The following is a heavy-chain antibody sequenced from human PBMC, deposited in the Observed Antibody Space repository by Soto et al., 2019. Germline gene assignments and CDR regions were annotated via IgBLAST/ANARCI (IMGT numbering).Heavy chain of an antibody. D-gene: IGHD6-13*01. CDR1: GGSISSGGYY. CDR2: IYYSGST. J-gene: IGHJ5*02. Sequence: QVQLQESGPGLVKPSQTLSLTCTVSGGSISSGGYYWSWIRQHPGKVLEWIGYIYYSGSTYYNPSLKSRVTISVDTSKNQFSLKLSSVTAADTAVYYCARVVHPEKQQLDNWFDPWGQGTLVTVSS. V-gene: IGHV4-31*03. CDR3: ARVVHPEKQQLDNWFDP.